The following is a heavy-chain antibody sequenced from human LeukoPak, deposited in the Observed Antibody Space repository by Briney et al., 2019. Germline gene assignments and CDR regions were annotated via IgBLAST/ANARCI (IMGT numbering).Heavy chain of an antibody. V-gene: IGHV3-48*03. Sequence: PGGSLRLSCAASGFTFSSYEMNWVRQAPGKGLEWVSYISRSASTKYYADSVKGRFTISRDNAKNSLSLQMNSLSAEDTAVYYCARGPQWLGQSFDYWGQGTLVTVSS. J-gene: IGHJ4*02. CDR2: ISRSASTK. CDR1: GFTFSSYE. D-gene: IGHD6-19*01. CDR3: ARGPQWLGQSFDY.